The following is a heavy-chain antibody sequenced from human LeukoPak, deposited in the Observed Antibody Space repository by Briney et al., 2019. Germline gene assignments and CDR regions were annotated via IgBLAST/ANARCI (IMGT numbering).Heavy chain of an antibody. D-gene: IGHD3-22*01. CDR3: ARVGPPRPLYDSSGSLQVPDAFDI. CDR2: ISAYNGNT. CDR1: GYTFTSYG. J-gene: IGHJ3*02. Sequence: ASVKVSCKASGYTFTSYGISWVRQAPGQGPEWMGWISAYNGNTNYAQKLQGRVTMTTDTSTSTAYMELRSLRSDDTAVYYCARVGPPRPLYDSSGSLQVPDAFDIWGQGTMVTVSS. V-gene: IGHV1-18*01.